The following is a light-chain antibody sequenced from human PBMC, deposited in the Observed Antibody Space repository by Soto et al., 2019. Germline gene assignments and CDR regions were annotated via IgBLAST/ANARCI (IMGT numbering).Light chain of an antibody. CDR2: DAS. Sequence: DIQMTQSPSTLSASVGDRVTITCRASQSISSWLAWYQQKPGKAPKLLIYDASSLESGVPSRFSGSGSGTEFTLTISSLQPEDFALYYCQQYNSSLTCRQGTKVNIK. CDR1: QSISSW. J-gene: IGKJ1*01. CDR3: QQYNSSLT. V-gene: IGKV1-5*01.